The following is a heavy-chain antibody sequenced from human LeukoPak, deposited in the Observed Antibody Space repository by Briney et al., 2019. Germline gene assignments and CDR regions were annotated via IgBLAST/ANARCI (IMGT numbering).Heavy chain of an antibody. D-gene: IGHD6-13*01. CDR3: ARDQYSSTWYRGAFDI. Sequence: QPGGSLRLSCAASGFTFSTSWMHWFRQAPGRGLVWVSRIKSDGGSTTYADSVKGRFTISRDNAKNTLYLQMNSLRAEDTAVYYCARDQYSSTWYRGAFDIWGQGTMVAVSS. J-gene: IGHJ3*02. CDR1: GFTFSTSW. V-gene: IGHV3-74*01. CDR2: IKSDGGST.